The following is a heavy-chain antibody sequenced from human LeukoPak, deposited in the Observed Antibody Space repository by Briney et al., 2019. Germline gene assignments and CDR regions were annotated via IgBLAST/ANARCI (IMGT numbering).Heavy chain of an antibody. CDR2: ISWNSGSI. CDR1: GFTFDDYA. Sequence: TGGSLRLSCAASGFTFDDYAMHWVRQAPGKGLEWVSGISWNSGSIGYADSVKGRFTISRDNAKNSLYLQMNSLRAEDMALYYCAKTHSSSSWGYSQHWGQGTLVTVSS. J-gene: IGHJ1*01. D-gene: IGHD6-6*01. V-gene: IGHV3-9*03. CDR3: AKTHSSSSWGYSQH.